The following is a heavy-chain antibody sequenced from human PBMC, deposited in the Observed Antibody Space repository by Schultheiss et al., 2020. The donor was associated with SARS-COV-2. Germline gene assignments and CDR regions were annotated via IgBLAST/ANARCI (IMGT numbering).Heavy chain of an antibody. CDR3: AKVEASTIAVAGSFDY. CDR2: IRYDGSNK. D-gene: IGHD6-19*01. J-gene: IGHJ4*02. V-gene: IGHV3-30*02. CDR1: GFTFSSYG. Sequence: GGSLRLSCAASGFTFSSYGMSWVRQAPGKGLEWVAFIRYDGSNKYYADSVKGRFTISRDNSKNTLYLQMNSLRAEDTAVYYCAKVEASTIAVAGSFDYWGQGTLVTVSS.